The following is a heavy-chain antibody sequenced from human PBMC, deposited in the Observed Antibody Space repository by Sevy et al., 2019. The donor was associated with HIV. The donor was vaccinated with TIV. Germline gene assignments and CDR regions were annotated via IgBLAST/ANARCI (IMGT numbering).Heavy chain of an antibody. CDR3: AKDRSGYYDY. CDR1: GFTFSSYG. V-gene: IGHV3-30*18. J-gene: IGHJ4*02. Sequence: GGSLRLSCAASGFTFSSYGMHWVRQAPGKGLEWVAVISYDGSNKYYADSVKGRFTISIDNSKNTLYLQMNSLRAEDTAVYYCAKDRSGYYDYWGQGTLVTVSS. D-gene: IGHD3-22*01. CDR2: ISYDGSNK.